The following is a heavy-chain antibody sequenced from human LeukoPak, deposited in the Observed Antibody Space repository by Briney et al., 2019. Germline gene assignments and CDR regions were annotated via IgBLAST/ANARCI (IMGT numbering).Heavy chain of an antibody. CDR3: AASTTVVTCDY. CDR1: GGSINSYY. D-gene: IGHD4-23*01. Sequence: PSETLSLTCTVSGGSINSYYWSWIRQPPGKGLEWIGYIYYGGSTNYNPSLKSRVTISVDTSKNQFSLKLSSVTAADTAVYYCAASTTVVTCDYWGQGTLVTVSS. V-gene: IGHV4-59*01. CDR2: IYYGGST. J-gene: IGHJ4*02.